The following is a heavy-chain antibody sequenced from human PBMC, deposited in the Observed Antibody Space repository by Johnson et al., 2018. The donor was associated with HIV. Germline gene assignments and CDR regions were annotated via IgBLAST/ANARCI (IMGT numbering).Heavy chain of an antibody. Sequence: VQLVESGGGLVQPGGSLRLSCAASGFTFSDHYMSWIRQAPGKGLEWVSVIYSAGTTYYAHSVKGRFTIFRDNSKNTLYLQMTSLRAEDTAVYYCARAPPYGDYGDTFDIWGQGTMVSVSS. V-gene: IGHV3-66*01. CDR2: IYSAGTT. CDR1: GFTFSDHY. J-gene: IGHJ3*02. CDR3: ARAPPYGDYGDTFDI. D-gene: IGHD4-17*01.